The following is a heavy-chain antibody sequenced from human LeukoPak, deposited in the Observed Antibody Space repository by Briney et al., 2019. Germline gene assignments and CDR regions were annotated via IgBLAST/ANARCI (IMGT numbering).Heavy chain of an antibody. V-gene: IGHV3-74*01. CDR1: GFTFSNYW. CDR2: INGDGSTT. J-gene: IGHJ4*02. Sequence: GGSLRLSCAASGFTFSNYWMHWVRQAPGKGLVWVSRINGDGSTTSYADSVKGRFTISRDNAKNTLYLQMNSLRAEDTAMYYCARRTTTVDYWGQGTLVTVSS. CDR3: ARRTTTVDY. D-gene: IGHD1-14*01.